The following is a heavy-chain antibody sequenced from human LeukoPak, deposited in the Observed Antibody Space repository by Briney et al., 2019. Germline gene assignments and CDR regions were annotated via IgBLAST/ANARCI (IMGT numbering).Heavy chain of an antibody. D-gene: IGHD1-26*01. CDR1: GFTFNSYA. Sequence: PGGSLRLSCAASGFTFNSYAMSWVPQAPEKGLERVATISGSGGGTYYADSVKGRFTISRDDSKNTLYLQMNSLRAEDTAVYYCAKDLGRYRNNYFDYWGQGTLVTVSS. CDR2: ISGSGGGT. CDR3: AKDLGRYRNNYFDY. J-gene: IGHJ4*02. V-gene: IGHV3-23*01.